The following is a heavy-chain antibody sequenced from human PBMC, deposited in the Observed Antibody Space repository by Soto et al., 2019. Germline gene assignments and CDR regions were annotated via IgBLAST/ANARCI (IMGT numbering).Heavy chain of an antibody. D-gene: IGHD3-10*01. CDR1: GGSISSSSYY. J-gene: IGHJ4*02. Sequence: QLQLQESGPGVVKSSETLSLTCTVSGGSISSSSYYWGWIRQPPGKGLEWIGSFYYSGTTYYYTSLRSRVTTSGDTSENQISLKLNSVTAADTAVYYCARQVVDGTVTGAGSFDYWGQGTLVTVSS. V-gene: IGHV4-39*01. CDR3: ARQVVDGTVTGAGSFDY. CDR2: FYYSGTT.